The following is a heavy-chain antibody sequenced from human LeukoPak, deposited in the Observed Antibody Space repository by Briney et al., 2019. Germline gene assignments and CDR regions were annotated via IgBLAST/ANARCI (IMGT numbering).Heavy chain of an antibody. V-gene: IGHV1-46*01. J-gene: IGHJ4*02. D-gene: IGHD3-22*01. CDR2: INPSGGST. CDR1: GYTFTSYY. Sequence: ASVKVSCKASGYTFTSYYMHWVRQAPGQGLEWMGIINPSGGSTSYAQKFQGRVTMTRDMSTSTVYMELSSLRSEDTAVYYCARDLHYYDSSGYYYDYWGQGTLVTVSP. CDR3: ARDLHYYDSSGYYYDY.